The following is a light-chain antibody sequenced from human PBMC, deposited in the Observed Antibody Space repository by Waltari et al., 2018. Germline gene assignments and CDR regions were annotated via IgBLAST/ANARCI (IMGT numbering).Light chain of an antibody. J-gene: IGLJ1*01. CDR1: SSNIGSKP. CDR3: VAWDVSLSGYV. CDR2: NDN. Sequence: QSVVTQPPSVSGTPGQRVTISCSGSSSNIGSKPVNWYQQFPETAPKLLIHNDNQRPSGVPDRCSGSKSGTSASLAISGLQSEDEADDYCVAWDVSLSGYVFGTGTKVTVL. V-gene: IGLV1-44*01.